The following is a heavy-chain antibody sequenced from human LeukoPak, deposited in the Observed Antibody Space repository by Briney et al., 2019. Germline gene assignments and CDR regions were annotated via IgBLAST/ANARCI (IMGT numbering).Heavy chain of an antibody. Sequence: ASVKVSCKASGGTFISYAISWVRQAPGQGLEWMGGIIPIFGTANYAQKFQGRVTITADESTSTAYMELSSLRSEDTAVYYCASTPGKLWFGKLSLWGQGTLVTVSS. J-gene: IGHJ4*02. D-gene: IGHD3-10*01. V-gene: IGHV1-69*13. CDR1: GGTFISYA. CDR3: ASTPGKLWFGKLSL. CDR2: IIPIFGTA.